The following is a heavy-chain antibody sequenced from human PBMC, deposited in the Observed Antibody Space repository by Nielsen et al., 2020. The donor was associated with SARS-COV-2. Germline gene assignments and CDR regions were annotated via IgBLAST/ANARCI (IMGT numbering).Heavy chain of an antibody. CDR2: IWYDGSNK. V-gene: IGHV3-33*01. D-gene: IGHD7-27*01. J-gene: IGHJ6*02. Sequence: LSLTCAASGFTFSSYGMHWVRQAPGKGLEWVAVIWYDGSNKYYADSVKGRFTISRDNSKNTLYLQMNSLRAEDTAVYYCARDQWGPRYYYGMDVWGQGTTVTVSS. CDR3: ARDQWGPRYYYGMDV. CDR1: GFTFSSYG.